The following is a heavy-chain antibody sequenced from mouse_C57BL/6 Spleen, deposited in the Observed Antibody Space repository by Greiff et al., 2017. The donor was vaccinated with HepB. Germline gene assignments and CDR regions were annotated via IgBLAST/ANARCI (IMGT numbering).Heavy chain of an antibody. J-gene: IGHJ3*01. CDR1: GYAFSSYW. CDR2: IYPGDGDT. D-gene: IGHD1-1*01. CDR3: ALGASTTERGFAY. Sequence: QVQLQQSGAELVKPGASVKISCKASGYAFSSYWMNWVKQRPGKGLEWIGQIYPGDGDTNYNGKFKGKATLTADKSSSTAYMQLSSLTSEDSAVYFCALGASTTERGFAYWGQGTLVTVSA. V-gene: IGHV1-80*01.